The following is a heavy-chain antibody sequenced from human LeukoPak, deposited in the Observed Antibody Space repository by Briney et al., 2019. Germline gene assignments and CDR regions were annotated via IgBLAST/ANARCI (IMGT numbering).Heavy chain of an antibody. CDR3: ARDQLTIFGQGKDV. Sequence: PGGSLRLSCAASGFTFSSYGMHWVRQAPGKGLEWVAVIWNDGSNKYYADSVKGRFTISRDNSKNTLYLQMNSLRAEDTAVYYCARDQLTIFGQGKDVWGQGATVTVSS. D-gene: IGHD3-3*01. J-gene: IGHJ6*02. V-gene: IGHV3-33*01. CDR1: GFTFSSYG. CDR2: IWNDGSNK.